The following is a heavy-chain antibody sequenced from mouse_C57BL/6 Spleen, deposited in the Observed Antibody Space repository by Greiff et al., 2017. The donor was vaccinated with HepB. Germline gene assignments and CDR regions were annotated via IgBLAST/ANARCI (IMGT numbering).Heavy chain of an antibody. D-gene: IGHD1-1*01. CDR2: IDPSDSYT. J-gene: IGHJ3*01. CDR1: GYTFTSYW. Sequence: QVQLQQPGAELVMPGASVKLSCKASGYTFTSYWMHWVKQRPGQGLEWIGEIDPSDSYTNYNQKFKGKSTLTVDKSSSTAYMQLSILTSEDSAFYYCARGYYDSSLAWFAYWGQGTLVTVSA. CDR3: ARGYYDSSLAWFAY. V-gene: IGHV1-69*01.